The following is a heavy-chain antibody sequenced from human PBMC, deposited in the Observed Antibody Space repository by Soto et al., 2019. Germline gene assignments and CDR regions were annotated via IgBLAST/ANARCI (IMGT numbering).Heavy chain of an antibody. CDR2: IIPIFGTA. V-gene: IGHV1-69*13. CDR3: ATQLPGTRNPLDY. J-gene: IGHJ4*02. D-gene: IGHD1-1*01. CDR1: GGTFSSYA. Sequence: GASVKVSCKASGGTFSSYAMSWVRQAPGQGLEWMGGIIPIFGTANYAQKFQGRVTITADESTSTAYMELSSLRSEDTAVYYCATQLPGTRNPLDYWGQGTLVTVS.